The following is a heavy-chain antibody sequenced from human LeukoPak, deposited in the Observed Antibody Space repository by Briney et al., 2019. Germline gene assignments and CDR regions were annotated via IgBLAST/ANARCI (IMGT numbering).Heavy chain of an antibody. J-gene: IGHJ6*03. Sequence: GGSLSLSCAASGLTFSSYAMSWVRKAPGKGLEWVSAISGSGGSTYYADSVKGRFTISRDNSKNTLYLHMNSLRAGDTAVYYCAKRRGLELLYYYYMDVWGKGTTVTVSS. D-gene: IGHD1-7*01. CDR1: GLTFSSYA. V-gene: IGHV3-23*01. CDR3: AKRRGLELLYYYYMDV. CDR2: ISGSGGST.